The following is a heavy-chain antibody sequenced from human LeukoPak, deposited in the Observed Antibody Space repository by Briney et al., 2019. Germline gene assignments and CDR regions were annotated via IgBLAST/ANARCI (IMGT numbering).Heavy chain of an antibody. V-gene: IGHV3-21*01. CDR3: ARDLGNSGRFDY. CDR2: ISHSSSYI. Sequence: GGSLRLSCAASGFTFSAYSMNWVRQAPGKGLGWVASISHSSSYIYYADSMKGRFTISRDNAKNSLYLQMTTLRADDTAVYFCARDLGNSGRFDYWGQGTLVTVSS. J-gene: IGHJ4*02. D-gene: IGHD4-23*01. CDR1: GFTFSAYS.